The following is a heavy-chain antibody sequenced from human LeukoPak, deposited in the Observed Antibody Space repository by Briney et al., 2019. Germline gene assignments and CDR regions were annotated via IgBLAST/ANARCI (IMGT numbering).Heavy chain of an antibody. Sequence: GGSRTLSCAAAGFTLNSYWMHWVRQAPGKGLVWVSRINGDEISTTYVDSVKGRFTISRDNAKNTLYLQMDSLRVEDTAVYFCARGAHVLDIWGQGTMVTVSS. D-gene: IGHD1-26*01. J-gene: IGHJ3*02. CDR1: GFTLNSYW. CDR2: INGDEIST. CDR3: ARGAHVLDI. V-gene: IGHV3-74*01.